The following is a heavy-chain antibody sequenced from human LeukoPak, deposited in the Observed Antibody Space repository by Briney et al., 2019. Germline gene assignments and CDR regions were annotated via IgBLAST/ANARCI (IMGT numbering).Heavy chain of an antibody. J-gene: IGHJ6*04. Sequence: PSETLSLTCAVSGFSISSGGYSWGWLRQPPGKGLEWIVYIYHSGSTYYNPCLKSRITISVDRSKNQFSLKLSSVTAADTAVYYWARGAGYYGSEPLDVWGKGTTVTVSS. D-gene: IGHD3-10*01. V-gene: IGHV4-30-2*01. CDR1: GFSISSGGYS. CDR3: ARGAGYYGSEPLDV. CDR2: IYHSGST.